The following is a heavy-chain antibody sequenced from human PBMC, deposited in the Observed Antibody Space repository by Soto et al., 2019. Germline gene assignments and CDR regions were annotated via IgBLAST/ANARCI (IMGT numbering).Heavy chain of an antibody. CDR2: IYPSDSDT. Sequence: EVQLVQSGAEVKKPGESLKISCKGSGYRFTNDWIGWVRQMPGKGLEWMGIIYPSDSDTRYSPSFQGQVTISADKSINTADMQWSSLKASDTAKYYCARQLRLEGNFDFWGQGTLVTVSS. CDR1: GYRFTNDW. D-gene: IGHD3-16*01. CDR3: ARQLRLEGNFDF. V-gene: IGHV5-51*01. J-gene: IGHJ4*02.